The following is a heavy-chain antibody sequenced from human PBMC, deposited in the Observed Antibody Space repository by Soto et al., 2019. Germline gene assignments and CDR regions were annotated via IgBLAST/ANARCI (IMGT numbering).Heavy chain of an antibody. CDR1: GGSISSSSYY. CDR2: IYYSGST. CDR3: ARGRYNWNYNSRLWYFDY. V-gene: IGHV4-39*01. Sequence: PKTLSLTCTVSGGSISSSSYYWGWIRQPPGKGLEWIGSIYYSGSTYYNPSLKSRVTISVDTSKNQFSLKLSSVTAADTAVYYCARGRYNWNYNSRLWYFDYWGQGTLVTVSS. D-gene: IGHD1-7*01. J-gene: IGHJ4*02.